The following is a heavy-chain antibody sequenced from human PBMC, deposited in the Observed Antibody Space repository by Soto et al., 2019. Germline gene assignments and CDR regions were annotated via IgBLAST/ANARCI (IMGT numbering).Heavy chain of an antibody. V-gene: IGHV4-31*03. Sequence: QVQLQESGPGLVKPSQTLSLTCTVSGGSISSGAYYWSWIRQHPGKGLEWIGYIYYSGSTYYNPSLNRRRTITVDTSYNKLSPLLRSATAADKAGEYCCIYASSGSRGATHWGEATVAPGSS. D-gene: IGHD3-22*01. CDR1: GGSISSGAYY. CDR2: IYYSGST. J-gene: IGHJ1*01. CDR3: CIYASSGSRGATH.